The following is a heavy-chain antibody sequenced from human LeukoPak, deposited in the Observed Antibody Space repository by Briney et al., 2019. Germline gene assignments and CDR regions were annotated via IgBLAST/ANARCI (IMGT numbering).Heavy chain of an antibody. CDR3: ARTTGLTMIDY. V-gene: IGHV4-39*01. Sequence: PSGTLSLTCTVSGGSISSSSYYWGWIRQPPGNGLEWIGSIYYSGSTYYNPSLKSRVTISVDTSKNQFSLKLSSVTAADTAVYYCARTTGLTMIDYWGQGTLVTVSS. J-gene: IGHJ4*02. CDR2: IYYSGST. CDR1: GGSISSSSYY. D-gene: IGHD3-22*01.